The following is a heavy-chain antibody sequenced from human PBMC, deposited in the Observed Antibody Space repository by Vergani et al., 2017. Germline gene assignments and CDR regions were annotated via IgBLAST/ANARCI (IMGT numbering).Heavy chain of an antibody. J-gene: IGHJ6*02. CDR3: ARXDYGVNPYYYGMDV. CDR2: IIPIFDTA. CDR1: GGTFSSYA. V-gene: IGHV1-69*13. D-gene: IGHD4-17*01. Sequence: QVQLVQSGAEVKKPGSSVKVSCKASGGTFSSYAISWVRQAPGQGLEWMGRIIPIFDTANYAQKFQGRVTITADESTSTAYMELSSLRSEDTAVYYCARXDYGVNPYYYGMDVWGQGTTVTVSS.